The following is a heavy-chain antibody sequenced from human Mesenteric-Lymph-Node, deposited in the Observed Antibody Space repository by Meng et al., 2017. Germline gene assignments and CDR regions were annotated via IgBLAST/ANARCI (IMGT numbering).Heavy chain of an antibody. Sequence: QGQLVQSWAEVKKPGSAVKVSCKASGGTFSSYAISWVRQAPGQGLEWMGRINPNSGGTNYAQKFQGRVTMTRDTSISTAYMELSRLRSDDTAVYYCAREGLYNFDYWGQGTLVTVSS. D-gene: IGHD3-16*01. V-gene: IGHV1-2*06. CDR3: AREGLYNFDY. CDR2: INPNSGGT. J-gene: IGHJ4*02. CDR1: GGTFSSYA.